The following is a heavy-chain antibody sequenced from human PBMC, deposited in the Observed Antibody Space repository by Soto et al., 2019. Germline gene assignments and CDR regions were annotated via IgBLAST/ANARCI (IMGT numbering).Heavy chain of an antibody. CDR1: GFTFSNYA. CDR3: AKARYYDSTGYLYYFDY. D-gene: IGHD3-22*01. V-gene: IGHV3-23*01. Sequence: PGGSLRLSCAASGFTFSNYAMSWVRQAPGKGLEWVSSITGSGDYTYYADSVKGRFTISRDNSKNTLYLQMNSLRAEDTAVYYCAKARYYDSTGYLYYFDYWGQGTLVTVS. CDR2: ITGSGDYT. J-gene: IGHJ4*02.